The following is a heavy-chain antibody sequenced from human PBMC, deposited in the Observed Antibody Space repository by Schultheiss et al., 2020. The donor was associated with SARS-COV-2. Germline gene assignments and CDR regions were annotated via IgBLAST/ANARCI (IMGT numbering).Heavy chain of an antibody. CDR3: ARWGNGDLKN. J-gene: IGHJ3*01. D-gene: IGHD3-10*01. CDR1: GFTFSSYA. Sequence: GGSLRLSCAASGFTFSSYAMHWVRQAPGKGLEWVSSISSSSSYIYYADSVKGRFTISRDNAKNSLYLQMNSLRAEDTAVYYCARWGNGDLKNWGQGTMVTVSS. CDR2: ISSSSSYI. V-gene: IGHV3-21*01.